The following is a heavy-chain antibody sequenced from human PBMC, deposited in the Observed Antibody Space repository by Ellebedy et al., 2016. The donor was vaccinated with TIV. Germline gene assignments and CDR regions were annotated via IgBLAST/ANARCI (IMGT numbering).Heavy chain of an antibody. CDR2: INQDGSAK. Sequence: GESLKISCAASGFNFGNYWMNWVRQAPGKGLEWVANINQDGSAKYYVDAVKGRFTISRDNAKNSLSLQMNNLGGEDTAVYYCARGGVVAGADYWGQGTLLTVSS. CDR1: GFNFGNYW. J-gene: IGHJ4*02. V-gene: IGHV3-7*03. CDR3: ARGGVVAGADY. D-gene: IGHD6-19*01.